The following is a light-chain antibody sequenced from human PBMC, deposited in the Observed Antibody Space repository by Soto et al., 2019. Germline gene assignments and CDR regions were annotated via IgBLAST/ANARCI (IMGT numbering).Light chain of an antibody. V-gene: IGKV3-20*01. CDR1: QSVSRSY. J-gene: IGKJ1*01. CDR3: QQYGDSPPWT. CDR2: GAS. Sequence: EIVLTQSPGTLSLSPGERATLSCRASQSVSRSYLAWYQQKPGQAPRLLIYGASIRATAIPDRFSGSGSGTDFSLTINKREPEDLAVYYCQQYGDSPPWTFGQGTKVEIK.